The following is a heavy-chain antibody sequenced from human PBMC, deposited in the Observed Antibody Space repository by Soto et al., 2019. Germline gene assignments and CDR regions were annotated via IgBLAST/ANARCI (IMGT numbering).Heavy chain of an antibody. Sequence: PSQTLSLTCAITGDSVSSNNAGWSWVRQSPLIGLECLGRTYHRPKWYYEYAVSVRGRITIIPDTSKNQYSLQLNSVTPEDTAVYFCARGEQYSGRIFDYWGQGTLVTVSS. V-gene: IGHV6-1*01. CDR2: TYHRPKWYY. D-gene: IGHD1-26*01. CDR1: GDSVSSNNAG. J-gene: IGHJ4*01. CDR3: ARGEQYSGRIFDY.